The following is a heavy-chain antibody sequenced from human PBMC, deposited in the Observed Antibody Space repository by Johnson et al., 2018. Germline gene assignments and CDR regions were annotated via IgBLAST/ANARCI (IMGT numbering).Heavy chain of an antibody. Sequence: VQLVQSGGGLVQPGGSLRLSCAASGFSLGSYSMHWVRQAPGKGLEWISSITDRSRATYYADSVKGRFTISRDNANNSVYLQMNSLRDEETAVYYCARDLNTGNYLEAFDIWGQGTMASVSS. V-gene: IGHV3-48*02. CDR1: GFSLGSYS. J-gene: IGHJ3*02. D-gene: IGHD1-7*01. CDR2: ITDRSRAT. CDR3: ARDLNTGNYLEAFDI.